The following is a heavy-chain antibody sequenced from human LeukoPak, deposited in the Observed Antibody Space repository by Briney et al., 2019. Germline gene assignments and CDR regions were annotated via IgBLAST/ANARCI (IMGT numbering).Heavy chain of an antibody. CDR1: GDSVSSNSAA. CDR3: ARAYCSGGSCYSDY. Sequence: SQTLSLTCAISGDSVSSNSAAWNWIRQSPSIGLEWLGRAYYRSKWYNDYAVSVKSRITINPDTSKNQFSLQLNSVTPEDTAVYYCARAYCSGGSCYSDYWGQGTLVTVSS. V-gene: IGHV6-1*01. J-gene: IGHJ4*02. D-gene: IGHD2-15*01. CDR2: AYYRSKWYN.